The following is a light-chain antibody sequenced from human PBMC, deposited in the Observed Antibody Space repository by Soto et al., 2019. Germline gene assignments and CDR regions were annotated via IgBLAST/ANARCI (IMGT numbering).Light chain of an antibody. CDR1: QDIRTE. V-gene: IGKV1-6*01. CDR2: GAT. CDR3: LQDYNYPRT. J-gene: IGKJ1*01. Sequence: ALHMTQSPSSLSASVGDRVTITCRASQDIRTELGWYQQKPGKAPKLLIYGATTLQSGVPSRFSGSGSGTDVNLTISGLQPEDFATYYCLQDYNYPRTFGQGTMVEVK.